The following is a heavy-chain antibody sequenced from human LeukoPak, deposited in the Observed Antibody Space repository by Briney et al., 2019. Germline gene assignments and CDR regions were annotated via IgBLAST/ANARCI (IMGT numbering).Heavy chain of an antibody. J-gene: IGHJ4*02. CDR2: IYTSGST. CDR3: ASSLRSPARPDY. D-gene: IGHD6-6*01. CDR1: GGSISSGSYY. Sequence: SETLSLTCTVSGGSISSGSYYWSWIRQPAGKGLEWIGRIYTSGSTNYNPSLKSRVTISVDTSKNQFSLKLSSVTAADTAVYCCASSLRSPARPDYWGQGTLLTVSS. V-gene: IGHV4-61*02.